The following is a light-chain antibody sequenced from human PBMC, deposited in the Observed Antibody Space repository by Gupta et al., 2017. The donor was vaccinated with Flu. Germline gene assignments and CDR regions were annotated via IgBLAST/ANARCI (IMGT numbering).Light chain of an antibody. CDR1: HSISSY. J-gene: IGKJ1*01. CDR3: QQRDSTPGT. V-gene: IGKV1-39*01. CDR2: AAS. Sequence: DIQMTQSPSSLSASVGDRVTITCRASHSISSYLNWYQQKPGKAPKLLIYAASSLQSGVPSRFSGSGSGTDFTLTISRLQPEDFATYYCQQRDSTPGTFGQGTKVEIK.